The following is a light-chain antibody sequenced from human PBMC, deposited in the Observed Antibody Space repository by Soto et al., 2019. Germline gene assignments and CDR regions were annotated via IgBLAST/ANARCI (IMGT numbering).Light chain of an antibody. CDR1: SSDVGGYNY. CDR2: EVT. Sequence: QSALTQPPSASGSPGQSVTISCTGSSSDVGGYNYVSWYQHHPGKAPKLMIYEVTKRPSGVPDRFSGSKSGNTASLTVSGLQAEDEADYCCSSYAGSNNYVFGTGTKLTVL. V-gene: IGLV2-8*01. CDR3: SSYAGSNNYV. J-gene: IGLJ1*01.